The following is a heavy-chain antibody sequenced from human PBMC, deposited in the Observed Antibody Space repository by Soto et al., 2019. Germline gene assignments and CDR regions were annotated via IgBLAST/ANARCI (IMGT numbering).Heavy chain of an antibody. J-gene: IGHJ4*02. Sequence: QVQLVESGGAVVQPGRSLRPSCAASGFTFSSYAMHWVRQAPGKGLEWVAVISYDGSNKYYADSVKGRFTISRDNSKNTLYLQMNSLRAEDTAVYYCARDPMGRYYGSGSYYFDYWGQGTLVTVSS. D-gene: IGHD3-10*01. CDR2: ISYDGSNK. CDR1: GFTFSSYA. CDR3: ARDPMGRYYGSGSYYFDY. V-gene: IGHV3-30-3*01.